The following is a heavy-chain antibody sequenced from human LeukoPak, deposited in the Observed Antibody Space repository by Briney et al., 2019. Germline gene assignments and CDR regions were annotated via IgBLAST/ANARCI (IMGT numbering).Heavy chain of an antibody. CDR3: ARGYTGYSSSWYTY. CDR1: GDTFSRYA. V-gene: IGHV1-69*13. D-gene: IGHD6-13*01. J-gene: IGHJ4*02. CDR2: IIPVLSTA. Sequence: GASVKVSCKASGDTFSRYAISWVRQAPGQGLEWMGGIIPVLSTANYAQKFQDRVTITADESTSTTYMELSSLKPEDTAVYYCARGYTGYSSSWYTYWGQGTLVTVSS.